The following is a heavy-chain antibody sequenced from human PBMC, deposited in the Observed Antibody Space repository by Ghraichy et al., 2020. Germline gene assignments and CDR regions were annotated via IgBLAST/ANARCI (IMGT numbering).Heavy chain of an antibody. V-gene: IGHV4-34*01. Sequence: SETLSLTCAVYGGSFGGYYWSWIRQPPGKGLEWIGEINHSGSTNYNPSLKSRVTISVDTSKNQFSLKLNSVTAADTAVYYCARLSNIAARPIDPWGQGTLVTVSS. CDR3: ARLSNIAARPIDP. J-gene: IGHJ5*02. CDR1: GGSFGGYY. D-gene: IGHD6-6*01. CDR2: INHSGST.